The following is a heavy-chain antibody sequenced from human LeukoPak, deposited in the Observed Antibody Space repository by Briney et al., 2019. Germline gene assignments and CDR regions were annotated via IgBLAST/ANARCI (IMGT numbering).Heavy chain of an antibody. CDR3: ARHVRYSSGWYGSTDY. CDR1: GGSISSSSYY. J-gene: IGHJ4*02. Sequence: SETLSLTCTVSGGSISSSSYYWGWIRQPPGKGLEWIGSIYYSGSTYYNPSLKSRVTISVDTSKNQFSLKLSSVTAADTAVYYCARHVRYSSGWYGSTDYWGQGTLVTASS. V-gene: IGHV4-39*01. CDR2: IYYSGST. D-gene: IGHD6-19*01.